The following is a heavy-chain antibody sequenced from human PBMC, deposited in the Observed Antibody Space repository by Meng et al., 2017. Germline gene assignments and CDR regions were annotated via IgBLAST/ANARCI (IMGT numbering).Heavy chain of an antibody. CDR2: IYSGGST. CDR1: GFSVTTSY. D-gene: IGHD6-19*01. Sequence: EVQLAATGGGLIQPGGSLRLSCTASGFSVTTSYMSWVRQAPGKGLEWVSVIYSGGSTYYADSVKGRFSISRDNSKNTLYLQMNSLRAEDTAVYFCARDSSSGWYHNYWGQGTLVTVSS. CDR3: ARDSSSGWYHNY. V-gene: IGHV3-53*02. J-gene: IGHJ4*02.